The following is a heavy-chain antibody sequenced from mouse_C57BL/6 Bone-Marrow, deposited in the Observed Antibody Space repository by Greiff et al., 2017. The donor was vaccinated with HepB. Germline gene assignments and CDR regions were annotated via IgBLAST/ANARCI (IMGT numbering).Heavy chain of an antibody. D-gene: IGHD1-1*01. Sequence: LVESGPELVKPGASVKISCKASGYSFTDYNMNWVKQSNGKSLEWIGVINPNYGTTSYNQKFKGKATLTVDQSSSTAYMQLNSLTSEDSAVYYCARAYYYGSSYWYFDVGGTGTTVTVSS. CDR3: ARAYYYGSSYWYFDV. CDR2: INPNYGTT. V-gene: IGHV1-39*01. J-gene: IGHJ1*03. CDR1: GYSFTDYN.